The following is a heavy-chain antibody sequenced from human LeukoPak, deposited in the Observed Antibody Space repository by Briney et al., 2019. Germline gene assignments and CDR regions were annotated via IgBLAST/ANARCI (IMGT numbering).Heavy chain of an antibody. J-gene: IGHJ4*02. CDR2: IYYSGST. Sequence: SGTLSLTCTVSGGSISSSSYYWGWIRQPPGKWLEWIGSIYYSGSTYYNPSLKSRVTISVDTSKNQFSLKLSSVTAADTAVNYCARSPGIVGATQVDYWGQGTLVTVSS. D-gene: IGHD1-26*01. V-gene: IGHV4-39*01. CDR3: ARSPGIVGATQVDY. CDR1: GGSISSSSYY.